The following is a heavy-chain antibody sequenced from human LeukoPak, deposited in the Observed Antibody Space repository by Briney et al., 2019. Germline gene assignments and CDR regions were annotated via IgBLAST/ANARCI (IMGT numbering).Heavy chain of an antibody. J-gene: IGHJ4*02. CDR2: IYHSGST. CDR3: ARSYGSGSYLIDY. D-gene: IGHD3-10*01. V-gene: IGHV4-30-2*01. Sequence: SQTLSLTCAVSGGSISSGGYSWSWIRQPPGTGLEWIGYIYHSGSTYYNPSLKSRVTISVDRSKNQFSLKLSSVTAADTAVYYCARSYGSGSYLIDYWGQGTLVTVSS. CDR1: GGSISSGGYS.